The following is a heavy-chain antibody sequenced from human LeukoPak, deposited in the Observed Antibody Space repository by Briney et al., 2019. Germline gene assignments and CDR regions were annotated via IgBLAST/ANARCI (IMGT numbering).Heavy chain of an antibody. D-gene: IGHD3-10*01. V-gene: IGHV1-2*02. Sequence: GASVKVSCKASGYTFTGYYMHWVRQAPGQGLEWMGWINPNSGGTNYAQKFQGRVTMTRDTSISTAYMELSRLRSDDTAVYYCARDIMGSGSYPPNRGWFDPWGQGTLVTVSS. CDR2: INPNSGGT. J-gene: IGHJ5*02. CDR1: GYTFTGYY. CDR3: ARDIMGSGSYPPNRGWFDP.